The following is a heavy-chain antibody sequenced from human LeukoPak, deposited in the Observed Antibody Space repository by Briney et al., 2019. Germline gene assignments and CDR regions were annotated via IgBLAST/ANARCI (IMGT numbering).Heavy chain of an antibody. D-gene: IGHD3-16*01. J-gene: IGHJ4*02. CDR2: IYYSGST. V-gene: IGHV4-39*07. CDR1: GGSISSSSYY. Sequence: SETLSLTCTVSGGSISSSSYYWGWIRQPPRKGLEWIGSIYYSGSTYYNPSLKSRVTISVDTSKNQFSLKLSSVTAADTAVYYCAREETSTVWDWGQGALVTVSS. CDR3: AREETSTVWD.